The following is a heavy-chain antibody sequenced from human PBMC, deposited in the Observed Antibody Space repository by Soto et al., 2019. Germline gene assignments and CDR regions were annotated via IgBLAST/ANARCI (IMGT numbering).Heavy chain of an antibody. CDR3: AREFRTSGSRDAFDI. D-gene: IGHD1-26*01. V-gene: IGHV3-66*01. J-gene: IGHJ3*02. CDR1: GFTVSSNY. CDR2: TYSGGTT. Sequence: EVQLVESGGGLVQPGGSLRLSCAASGFTVSSNYMSWVRQAPGKGLEGVSVTYSGGTTYYADSVKGRFIISRDNSKNTLDLQMNSLRAEDTAVYYCAREFRTSGSRDAFDIWGQGTMGTVSS.